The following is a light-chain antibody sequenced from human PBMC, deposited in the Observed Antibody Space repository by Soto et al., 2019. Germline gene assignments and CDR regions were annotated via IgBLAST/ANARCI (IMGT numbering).Light chain of an antibody. CDR1: QSVSSN. Sequence: EKRKRQSPATRAESPGERAILSYRARQSVSSNLAWYLQKPGQAPRLPIYGASTRATGTPDRFSGSGSGTDFTITICTLEIEDDAVYYCQRYVTPPEWVFGQGTKVDIK. CDR3: QRYVTPPEWV. V-gene: IGKV3D-15*02. J-gene: IGKJ1*01. CDR2: GAS.